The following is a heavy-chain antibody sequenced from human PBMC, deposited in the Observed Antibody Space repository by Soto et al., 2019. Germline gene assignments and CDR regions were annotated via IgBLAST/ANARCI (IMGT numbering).Heavy chain of an antibody. D-gene: IGHD3-9*01. Sequence: GGSLRLSCAASGFTFSSYAMHWVRQAPGKGLEYVSAISSNGGSTDYANSVKGRFTISRENSNNTMYLQMGSLRAEDMAVYYCARDGVFSFRDYFYYYMDVWGKGTTVTVSS. CDR2: ISSNGGST. J-gene: IGHJ6*03. CDR3: ARDGVFSFRDYFYYYMDV. V-gene: IGHV3-64*01. CDR1: GFTFSSYA.